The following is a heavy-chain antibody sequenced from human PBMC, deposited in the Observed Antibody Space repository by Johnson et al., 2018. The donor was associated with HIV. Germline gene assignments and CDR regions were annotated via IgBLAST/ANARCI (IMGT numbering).Heavy chain of an antibody. D-gene: IGHD1-20*01. CDR2: ISSSGNTI. J-gene: IGHJ3*02. CDR1: GFTFSDYH. V-gene: IGHV3-11*04. Sequence: QVQLVESGGGLVQPGGSLRLSCVASGFTFSDYHMSWIRQAPGKGLEWVSYISSSGNTIYNADSVKARFTISRDNAKNSLYLQLNSLRAEDTAVYYCARFGEGITGTSEAFDIWGQGTMVTVSS. CDR3: ARFGEGITGTSEAFDI.